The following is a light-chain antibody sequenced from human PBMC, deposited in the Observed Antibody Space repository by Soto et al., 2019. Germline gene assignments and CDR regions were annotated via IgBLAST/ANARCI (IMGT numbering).Light chain of an antibody. CDR2: DAS. Sequence: DIQMTQAPSTLSASVGDRVTITCRASQSISYWLAWYQQKPGKAPNLLIYDASNLESGVPSRFSGSGFGTEFTLTISSLQPDDFATYYCQQYESYSPLTFGGGTKVEIK. CDR3: QQYESYSPLT. V-gene: IGKV1-5*01. CDR1: QSISYW. J-gene: IGKJ4*01.